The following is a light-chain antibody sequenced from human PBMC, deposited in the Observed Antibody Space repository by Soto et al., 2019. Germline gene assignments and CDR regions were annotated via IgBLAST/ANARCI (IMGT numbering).Light chain of an antibody. CDR3: HQYGSSPGT. Sequence: EIVLTQSPGTLSLSPGERVTLSCWASQSVTSNYLAWYQQKPGQAPRLLIFGASIRDTGLPDRFSGSGSGTDFTLTISRLEPEDFAVYYCHQYGSSPGTFGQGTKVDIK. J-gene: IGKJ1*01. CDR1: QSVTSNY. V-gene: IGKV3-20*01. CDR2: GAS.